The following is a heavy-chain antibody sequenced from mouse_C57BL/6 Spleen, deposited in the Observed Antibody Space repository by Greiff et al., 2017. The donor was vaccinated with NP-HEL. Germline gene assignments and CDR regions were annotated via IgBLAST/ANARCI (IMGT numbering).Heavy chain of an antibody. CDR1: GYTFTSYW. CDR3: ARWDPELGREYYAMDY. D-gene: IGHD4-1*01. J-gene: IGHJ4*01. Sequence: QVHVKQSGAELVRPGSSVKLSCKASGYTFTSYWMHWVKQRPIQGLEWIGNIDPSDSETHYNQKFKDKATLTVDKSSSTAYMQLSSLTSEDSAVYYCARWDPELGREYYAMDYWGQGTSVTVSS. V-gene: IGHV1-52*01. CDR2: IDPSDSET.